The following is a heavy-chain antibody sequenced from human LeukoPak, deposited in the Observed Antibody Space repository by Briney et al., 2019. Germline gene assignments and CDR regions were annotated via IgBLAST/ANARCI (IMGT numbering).Heavy chain of an antibody. J-gene: IGHJ4*02. Sequence: SETLSLTCAVYGGSFSGYYWSWIRQPPGKGLEWIGEINHSGSTSYNPSLKSRVTISADTSKNQFSLKLSSVTAADTAVYYCARGKWELGNWGQGTLVTVSS. D-gene: IGHD1-26*01. CDR2: INHSGST. CDR3: ARGKWELGN. CDR1: GGSFSGYY. V-gene: IGHV4-34*01.